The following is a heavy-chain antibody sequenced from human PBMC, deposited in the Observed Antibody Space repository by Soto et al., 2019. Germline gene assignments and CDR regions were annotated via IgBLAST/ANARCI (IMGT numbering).Heavy chain of an antibody. D-gene: IGHD1-26*01. CDR2: IYYTGST. CDR3: ATPLVTSRTMVEY. V-gene: IGHV4-31*03. J-gene: IGHJ4*02. Sequence: SETLSLTCTVSGGSIYTGGFYWSWIRQLPGKGLEWLGYIYYTGSTQYTPSLKSRLTISTDTSDNQFSLRLTSVTAADTAVYYCATPLVTSRTMVEYWGQATLVTVSS. CDR1: GGSIYTGGFY.